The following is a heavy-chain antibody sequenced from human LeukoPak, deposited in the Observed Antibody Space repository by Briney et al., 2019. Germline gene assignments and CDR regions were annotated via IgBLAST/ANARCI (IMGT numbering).Heavy chain of an antibody. CDR1: GGSFSGYY. V-gene: IGHV4-34*01. CDR2: INHSGST. J-gene: IGHJ5*02. D-gene: IGHD4-17*01. Sequence: TSETLSLTCAVYGGSFSGYYWSWIRQPPGKGLEWIGEINHSGSTNYNPSLKSRVTISVDTSKNQFSLKLSSVTAADTAVYYCARVGFYGDYVNWFDPWGQGTLVIVSS. CDR3: ARVGFYGDYVNWFDP.